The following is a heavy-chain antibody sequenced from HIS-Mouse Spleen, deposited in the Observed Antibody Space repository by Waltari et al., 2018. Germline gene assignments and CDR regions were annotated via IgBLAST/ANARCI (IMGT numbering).Heavy chain of an antibody. CDR1: GFTVSSNY. D-gene: IGHD3-10*01. V-gene: IGHV3-53*02. CDR3: ARHYYYGSGSYYFDY. Sequence: EVQLVETGGGLIQPGGSLRLSCAASGFTVSSNYMRWFRQAPGKGLEWVSVIYSGGSTYYEDSVKGRFTISRDNSKNTLYLQMNSLRAEDTAVYYCARHYYYGSGSYYFDYWGQGTLVTVSS. CDR2: IYSGGST. J-gene: IGHJ4*02.